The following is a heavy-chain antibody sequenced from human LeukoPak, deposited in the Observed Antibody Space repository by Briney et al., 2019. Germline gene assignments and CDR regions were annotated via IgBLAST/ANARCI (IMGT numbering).Heavy chain of an antibody. CDR2: IYYSGST. D-gene: IGHD6-13*01. CDR1: GGSISSYY. V-gene: IGHV4-59*01. CDR3: ARGVRGSTAAGTFDY. Sequence: SETLSLTCTVSGGSISSYYWSWIRQPPGKGLEWIGYIYYSGSTNYNPSLKSRVTISVDTSKNQFSLKLCSVTAADTAVYYCARGVRGSTAAGTFDYWGQGTLVTVSS. J-gene: IGHJ4*02.